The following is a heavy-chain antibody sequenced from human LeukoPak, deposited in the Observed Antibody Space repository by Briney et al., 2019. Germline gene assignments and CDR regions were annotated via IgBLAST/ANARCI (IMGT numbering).Heavy chain of an antibody. CDR1: GYTFTSYY. CDR2: INPSGGST. V-gene: IGHV1-46*01. CDR3: AREGRVRGVIQPQSFDY. D-gene: IGHD3-10*01. Sequence: GASVKVSCKASGYTFTSYYMHWVRQAPGQGLGWMGIINPSGGSTSYAQKFQGRVTMTRDTSTSTVYMELSSLRSEDTAVYYCAREGRVRGVIQPQSFDYWGQGTLVTVSS. J-gene: IGHJ4*02.